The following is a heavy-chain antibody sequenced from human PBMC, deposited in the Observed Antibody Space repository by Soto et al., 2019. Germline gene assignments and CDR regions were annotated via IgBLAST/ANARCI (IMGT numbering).Heavy chain of an antibody. J-gene: IGHJ5*02. D-gene: IGHD1-7*01. CDR2: IYKSGST. V-gene: IGHV4-59*01. CDR1: GGSISNYY. Sequence: PSETLSLTCTVSGGSISNYYNMWIRQPPGKGLEYIGCIYKSGSTNYNPSLKSRVTISVDTSKNQFSLKLTSVTAADTAVYYCARASPHLITGTYNWFDPWGQGTLVTVSS. CDR3: ARASPHLITGTYNWFDP.